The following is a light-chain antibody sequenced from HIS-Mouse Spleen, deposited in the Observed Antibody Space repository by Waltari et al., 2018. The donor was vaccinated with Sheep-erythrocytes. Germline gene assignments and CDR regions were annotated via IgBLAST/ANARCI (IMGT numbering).Light chain of an antibody. J-gene: IGKJ2*01. V-gene: IGKV3-20*01. Sequence: TQSPGTLSLSPGERATLSCRASQSVSSSYLAWYQQKPGQAPRLLIYGASSRATGIPDFTLTISRLEPEDFAVYYCQQYGSSPTFGQGTKLEIK. CDR3: QQYGSSPT. CDR1: QSVSSSY. CDR2: GAS.